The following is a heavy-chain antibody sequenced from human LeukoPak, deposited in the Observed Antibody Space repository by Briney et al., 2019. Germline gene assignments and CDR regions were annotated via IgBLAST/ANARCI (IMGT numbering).Heavy chain of an antibody. Sequence: SETLSLTCTVYGGSFSGYYWSWIRQPPGKGLEWIGEINYSGSTNYNPSLKSRVTISVDTSKNQFSLKLSSVTAADTAVYYCARRNVAAYYDFWSGKTTPFDYWGQGTPVTVSS. CDR2: INYSGST. D-gene: IGHD3-3*01. CDR3: ARRNVAAYYDFWSGKTTPFDY. CDR1: GGSFSGYY. J-gene: IGHJ4*02. V-gene: IGHV4-34*01.